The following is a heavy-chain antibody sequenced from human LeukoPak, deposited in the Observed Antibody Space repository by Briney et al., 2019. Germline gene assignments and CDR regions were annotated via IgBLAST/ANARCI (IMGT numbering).Heavy chain of an antibody. CDR1: GGTFSKYT. V-gene: IGHV1-69*13. Sequence: SVKVSCKASGGTFSKYTISWVRQRPGQGLEWMGGITPLFGTANYAQKFQGRVTITADESASTAYMELSSLRSEDTAVYYCARDRDWNYRGGFDYWGQGTLVTVSS. J-gene: IGHJ4*02. D-gene: IGHD1-7*01. CDR3: ARDRDWNYRGGFDY. CDR2: ITPLFGTA.